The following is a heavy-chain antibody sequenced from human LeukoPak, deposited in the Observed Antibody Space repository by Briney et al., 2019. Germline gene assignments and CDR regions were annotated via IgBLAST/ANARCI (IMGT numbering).Heavy chain of an antibody. V-gene: IGHV3-9*01. D-gene: IGHD4-23*01. Sequence: PGRSLRLSCAASGFNFDDYAMHWVRQVPGKGLEWVSGISWNSDSIGYADSVKGRFTISRDNAKKSLYLQMNSLRAEDTALYHCAKDKYGGNSAWAFDIWGQGTMVTVSS. CDR2: ISWNSDSI. CDR1: GFNFDDYA. CDR3: AKDKYGGNSAWAFDI. J-gene: IGHJ3*02.